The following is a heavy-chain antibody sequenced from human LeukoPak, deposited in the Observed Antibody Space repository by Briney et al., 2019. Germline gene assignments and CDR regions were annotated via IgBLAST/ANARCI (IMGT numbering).Heavy chain of an antibody. D-gene: IGHD3-10*01. CDR2: INHSGST. V-gene: IGHV4-38-2*02. J-gene: IGHJ4*02. CDR3: ARRITMVRGVIIKGFFDY. Sequence: KSSETLSLTCTISSYSISRDYYWGWIRQPPGKGLEWIGEINHSGSTNYNPSLKSRVTISVDTSKNQFSLKLSSVTAADTAVYYCARRITMVRGVIIKGFFDYWGQGTLVTVSS. CDR1: SYSISRDYY.